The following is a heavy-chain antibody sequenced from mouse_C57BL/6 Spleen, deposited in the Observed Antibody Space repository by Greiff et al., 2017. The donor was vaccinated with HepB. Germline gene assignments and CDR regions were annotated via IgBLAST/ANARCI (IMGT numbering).Heavy chain of an antibody. CDR3: TRGGDWYFDV. J-gene: IGHJ1*03. CDR1: GFTFSSYA. Sequence: EVKLMESGEGLVKPGGSLKLSCAASGFTFSSYAMSWVRQTPEKRLEWVAYISSGGDYIYYADTVKGRFTISRDNARNTLYLQMSSLKSENTAMYYSTRGGDWYFDVWGTETTGTASS. CDR2: ISSGGDYI. V-gene: IGHV5-9-1*02.